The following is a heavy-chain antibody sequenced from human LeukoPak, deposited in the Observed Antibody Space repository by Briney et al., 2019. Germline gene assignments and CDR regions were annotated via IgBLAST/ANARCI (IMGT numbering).Heavy chain of an antibody. CDR1: GFTFSSSW. CDR3: ARGRAHSCFDL. Sequence: GGSLRLSCAASGFTFSSSWMAWVRQAPGKGPEWLANIKEDGTTKNYIDPVKGRFTISRDNAKTSLYLQMNSLRAGDTAVYFCARGRAHSCFDLWGQGILVTVAS. CDR2: IKEDGTTK. V-gene: IGHV3-7*04. J-gene: IGHJ5*02.